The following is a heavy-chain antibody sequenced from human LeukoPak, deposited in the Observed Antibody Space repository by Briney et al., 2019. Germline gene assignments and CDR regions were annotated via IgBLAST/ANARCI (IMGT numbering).Heavy chain of an antibody. CDR2: ITTYNGEK. J-gene: IGHJ4*02. V-gene: IGHV1-18*01. D-gene: IGHD2-8*01. CDR1: GYTLSEYG. Sequence: ASVKVSCKASGYTLSEYGISWVRQAPGQGLEWVGWITTYNGEKIYSQKFQGRVTMTTDTSSGTYYMELWSLRSDDTAIYYCARDCSNGVCYPRDYWGQGTLVIVSS. CDR3: ARDCSNGVCYPRDY.